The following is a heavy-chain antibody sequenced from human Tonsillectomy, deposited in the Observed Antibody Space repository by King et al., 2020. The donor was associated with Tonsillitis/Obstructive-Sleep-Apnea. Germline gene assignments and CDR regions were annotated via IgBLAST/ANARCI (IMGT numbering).Heavy chain of an antibody. CDR3: ATGRSSTSPYFYYSMDV. J-gene: IGHJ6*03. CDR2: ISPYNGNT. CDR1: GYTFTSYG. V-gene: IGHV1-18*01. Sequence: VQLVESGAEVKKPGASVKVSCKASGYTFTSYGISWVRQAPGQGLEWMGWISPYNGNTNYAQKLQGRVTMTTDTSTSTAYMELRSLRSDDTAVYYCATGRSSTSPYFYYSMDVWGKGTTVTVSS. D-gene: IGHD2-2*01.